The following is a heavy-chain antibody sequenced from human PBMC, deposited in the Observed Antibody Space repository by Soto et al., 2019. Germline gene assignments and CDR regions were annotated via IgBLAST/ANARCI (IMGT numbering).Heavy chain of an antibody. J-gene: IGHJ6*02. Sequence: QVQLQESGPGLVKPSETLSLTCTVSGGSISSYYWSWIRQPAGKGLEGIGRIYTSGSTNYNPSLKSRVTMSVDTSKNQFSLKLSSVTAADTAVYYCAREPGQGQWLVPLYYYGMDVWGQGTTVTVSS. CDR2: IYTSGST. D-gene: IGHD6-19*01. V-gene: IGHV4-4*07. CDR1: GGSISSYY. CDR3: AREPGQGQWLVPLYYYGMDV.